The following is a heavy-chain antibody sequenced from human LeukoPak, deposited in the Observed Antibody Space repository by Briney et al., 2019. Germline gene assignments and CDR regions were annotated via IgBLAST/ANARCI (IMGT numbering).Heavy chain of an antibody. CDR1: GGTFSSYA. V-gene: IGHV1-69*05. Sequence: ASVKVSCKASGGTFSSYAISWVRQAPGQGLEWMGGIIPIFGTANYAQKFQGRVTITTDESTSTAYMELSSLRSEDTAVYYCASIVSSWSNNWFDPWGQGTLVTVSS. J-gene: IGHJ5*02. CDR3: ASIVSSWSNNWFDP. CDR2: IIPIFGTA. D-gene: IGHD6-13*01.